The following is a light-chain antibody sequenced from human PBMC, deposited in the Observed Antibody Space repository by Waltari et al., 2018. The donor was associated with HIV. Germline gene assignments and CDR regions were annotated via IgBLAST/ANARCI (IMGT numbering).Light chain of an antibody. V-gene: IGLV2-11*01. CDR3: CSYAGNYPVL. CDR2: DVT. J-gene: IGLJ3*02. CDR1: SIDVGGYNY. Sequence: QSALTQPRSVSGSPGQSVTISCTGTSIDVGGYNYVSWYQQDPGKAPKFIIYDVTKRPAGVPERFAGSKSGNPASLTIAGLQAEDEADYYCCSYAGNYPVLFGGGTKLTVL.